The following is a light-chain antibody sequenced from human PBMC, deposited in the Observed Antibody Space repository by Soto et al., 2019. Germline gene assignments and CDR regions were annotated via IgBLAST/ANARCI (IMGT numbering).Light chain of an antibody. CDR1: QIISSN. CDR2: GAS. V-gene: IGKV3-15*01. Sequence: DIVLTQSPATLSVSLGERVSLSCRASQIISSNLAWYQQKPGQIPRSLIYGASARAAGIPARFSGSGSGTEFTLTIISRQSEDFAVYYCQQYNNWPQFTFGPGTKVDV. CDR3: QQYNNWPQFT. J-gene: IGKJ3*01.